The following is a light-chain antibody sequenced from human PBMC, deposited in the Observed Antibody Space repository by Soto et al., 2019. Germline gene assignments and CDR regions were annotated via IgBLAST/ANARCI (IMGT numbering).Light chain of an antibody. J-gene: IGLJ1*01. CDR3: AAWDASLNAFV. CDR2: YDD. Sequence: QSVLTQPPSVSEAPRQRVTISCSGSRSNIGSNAVNWYQQLPGQAPKLLLYYDDLLPSGVSDRFSGSKSGTSASLAISGLQSEDEADYYCAAWDASLNAFVFGTGTKSPS. V-gene: IGLV1-36*01. CDR1: RSNIGSNA.